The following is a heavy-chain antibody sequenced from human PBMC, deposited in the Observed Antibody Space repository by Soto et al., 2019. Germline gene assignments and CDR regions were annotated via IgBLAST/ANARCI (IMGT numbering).Heavy chain of an antibody. V-gene: IGHV4-39*07. CDR1: GDSISSSSSY. J-gene: IGHJ4*02. Sequence: SETLSLTCTVSGDSISSSSSYWGWIRQPPGKGLEWIGTIYYSGNTYYNPSLKGRFTISRDSSKNTVSLQMNSLRAEDTAVYYCAKGYDSSGYYYVTDYWGQGTLVTVSS. D-gene: IGHD3-22*01. CDR2: IYYSGNT. CDR3: AKGYDSSGYYYVTDY.